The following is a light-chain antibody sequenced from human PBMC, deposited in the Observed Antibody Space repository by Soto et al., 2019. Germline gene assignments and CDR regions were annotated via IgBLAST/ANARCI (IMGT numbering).Light chain of an antibody. V-gene: IGKV1-39*01. J-gene: IGKJ4*01. CDR3: QQSYSTPPLT. CDR1: QSISSY. CDR2: AAS. Sequence: DIRMARSPSSLSASVGDRVTITCRASQSISSYLNWYQQKPGKARKLLIYAASSLQSGVPSRFSGSGSGTDFTLTISSLQPEDFATYYCQQSYSTPPLTFGGGTKVEIK.